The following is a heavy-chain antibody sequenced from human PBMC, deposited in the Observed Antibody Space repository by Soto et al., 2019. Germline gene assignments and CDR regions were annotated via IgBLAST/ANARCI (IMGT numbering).Heavy chain of an antibody. J-gene: IGHJ4*02. V-gene: IGHV1-2*02. CDR3: ARKPATAKPEGVDF. CDR1: GYTFSDYY. Sequence: QVQLVQSGAEVRKPGASVKVSCKASGYTFSDYYIHWVRQAPGQGLEWMGWINPNSGGTKYAPKFLGEGTMTRDTSITTANMEWSRLRSGDTAVYYCARKPATAKPEGVDFWGQGTLVSVSS. D-gene: IGHD1-1*01. CDR2: INPNSGGT.